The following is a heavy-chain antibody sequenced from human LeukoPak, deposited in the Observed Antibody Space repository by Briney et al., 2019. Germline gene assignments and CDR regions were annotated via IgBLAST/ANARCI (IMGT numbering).Heavy chain of an antibody. CDR2: IYTSGST. Sequence: KPSETLSLTCTVSGGSISSYYWSWIRQPAGKGLEWIGRIYTSGSTNYNPSLKSRVTMSVDTSKNQFSLKLSSVTAADTAVYYCARGAPGVLERVTAKPHPGTDGRRRKVFDYWGQGTLVTVSS. D-gene: IGHD2-21*02. CDR1: GGSISSYY. J-gene: IGHJ4*02. CDR3: ARGAPGVLERVTAKPHPGTDGRRRKVFDY. V-gene: IGHV4-4*07.